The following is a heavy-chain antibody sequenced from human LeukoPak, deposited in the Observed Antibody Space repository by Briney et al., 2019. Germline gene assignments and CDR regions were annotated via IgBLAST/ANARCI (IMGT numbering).Heavy chain of an antibody. V-gene: IGHV3-48*04. CDR3: ARDWGITMIVPDAFDI. D-gene: IGHD3-22*01. J-gene: IGHJ3*02. CDR2: ISSSSSTI. CDR1: GFTFSSYS. Sequence: GGSLRLSCAASGFTFSSYSMNWVRQAPGKGLEWVSYISSSSSTIYYADSVKGRFTISRDNAKNSLYLQMNSLRAEDTAVYYCARDWGITMIVPDAFDIWGQGTMVTVSS.